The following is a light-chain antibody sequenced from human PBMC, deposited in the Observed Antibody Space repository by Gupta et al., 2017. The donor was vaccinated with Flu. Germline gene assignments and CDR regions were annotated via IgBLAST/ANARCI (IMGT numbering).Light chain of an antibody. J-gene: IGKJ4*01. V-gene: IGKV1-33*01. CDR1: QDINIY. CDR3: QHDNRLPPT. Sequence: DIQMTQSPSSLSASVGDRVTITCRASQDINIYLNWYQQKPGKAPQLLIYDASNLESGVPSRFSGGGSGTDFTLTISSLQPEDFATYYCQHDNRLPPTFGGGTKVEIK. CDR2: DAS.